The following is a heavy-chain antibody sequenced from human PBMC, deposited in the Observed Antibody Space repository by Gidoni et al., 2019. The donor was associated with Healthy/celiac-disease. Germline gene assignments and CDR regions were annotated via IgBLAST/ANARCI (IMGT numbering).Heavy chain of an antibody. J-gene: IGHJ6*02. V-gene: IGHV2-70*15. Sequence: QVTLRESGPALVKPTQTLTLTCTFSGFSLSTSGMCVSWIRQPPGKALEWLARIDWDDDKYYSTSLKTRLTISKDTSKNQVVLTMTNMDPVDTATYYCARISAGYSSGWYYYYGMDVWGQGTTVTVSS. CDR2: IDWDDDK. CDR3: ARISAGYSSGWYYYYGMDV. D-gene: IGHD6-19*01. CDR1: GFSLSTSGMC.